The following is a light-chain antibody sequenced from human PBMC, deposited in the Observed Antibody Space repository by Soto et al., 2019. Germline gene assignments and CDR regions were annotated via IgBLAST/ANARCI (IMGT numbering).Light chain of an antibody. CDR3: SSYRNRGRGV. V-gene: IGLV2-14*01. J-gene: IGLJ2*01. CDR1: SSDVGGYNY. Sequence: QSALTQPASVSGSPGQSITISCTRTSSDVGGYNYVSWYQQHPGKAPKLMIYEVSDRPSGVSNRFSGSKSGNTASLTISGLQAEDEADDDCSSYRNRGRGVFGGGTKLTVL. CDR2: EVS.